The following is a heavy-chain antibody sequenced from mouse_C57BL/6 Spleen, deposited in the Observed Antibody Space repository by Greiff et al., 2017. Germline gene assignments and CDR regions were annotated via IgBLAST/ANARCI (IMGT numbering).Heavy chain of an antibody. D-gene: IGHD2-5*01. CDR3: TRDYSKNAMDY. J-gene: IGHJ4*01. Sequence: EVKLVESGAGLVKPGGSLKLSCAASGFTFSSYAMSWVRQTPEQRLEWVAYISSGGDYIYYADTVKGRFTISRDNARNTLYLQMSSLKSEDTAMYYCTRDYSKNAMDYWGQRTSVTVSS. CDR2: ISSGGDYI. V-gene: IGHV5-9-1*02. CDR1: GFTFSSYA.